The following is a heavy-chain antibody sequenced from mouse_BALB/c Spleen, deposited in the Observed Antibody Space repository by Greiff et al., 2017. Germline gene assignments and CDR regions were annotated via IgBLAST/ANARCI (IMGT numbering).Heavy chain of an antibody. CDR3: ARGRVYDYDGAWFAY. J-gene: IGHJ3*01. CDR1: GFTFSDYY. CDR2: ISDGGSYT. Sequence: EVQLVESGGGLVKPGGSLKLSCAASGFTFSDYYMYWVRQTPEKRLEWVATISDGGSYTYYPDSVKGRFTISRDNAKNNLYLQMSSLKSEDTAMYYCARGRVYDYDGAWFAYWGQGTLVTVSA. D-gene: IGHD2-4*01. V-gene: IGHV5-4*02.